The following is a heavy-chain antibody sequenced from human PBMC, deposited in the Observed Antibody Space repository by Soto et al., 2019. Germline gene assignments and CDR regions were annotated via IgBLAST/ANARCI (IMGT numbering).Heavy chain of an antibody. V-gene: IGHV4-39*01. CDR2: IYYSGST. Sequence: TLSLTCTVSGGSISSSNYYWGWIRQPPGKGLEYIGSIYYSGSTYYNPSLKSRVTISVDTSKNQFSLNVSSVTAADTAVYYCARRPGIKPSSNIGAWFDPWGKGTLVTVSS. J-gene: IGHJ5*02. CDR3: ARRPGIKPSSNIGAWFDP. D-gene: IGHD1-1*01. CDR1: GGSISSSNYY.